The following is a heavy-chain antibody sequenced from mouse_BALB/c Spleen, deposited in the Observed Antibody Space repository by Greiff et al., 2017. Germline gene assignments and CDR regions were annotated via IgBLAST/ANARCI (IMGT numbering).Heavy chain of an antibody. CDR1: GFAFSSYD. CDR2: ISSGGGST. Sequence: EVMLVESGGGLVKPGGSLKLSCAASGFAFSSYDMSWVRQTPEKRLEWVAYISSGGGSTYYPDTVKGRFTISRDNAKNTLYLQMSSLKSEDTAMYYCARSPPDWYFDVWGAGTTVTVSS. V-gene: IGHV5-12-1*01. J-gene: IGHJ1*01. CDR3: ARSPPDWYFDV.